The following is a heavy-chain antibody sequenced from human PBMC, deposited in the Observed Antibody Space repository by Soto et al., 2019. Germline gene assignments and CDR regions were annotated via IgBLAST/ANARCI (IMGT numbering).Heavy chain of an antibody. V-gene: IGHV3-74*01. Sequence: GGSLRLSCAAAGLTFSRYWMQWVRQAPGKGLVWVSRISSDGSSITYADSVRGRFTISRDNAKKKLYLQMDSLRAEDTAVYYCAREAEVAGKLTDSWGQGTRATVSS. D-gene: IGHD6-19*01. J-gene: IGHJ4*02. CDR2: ISSDGSSI. CDR1: GLTFSRYW. CDR3: AREAEVAGKLTDS.